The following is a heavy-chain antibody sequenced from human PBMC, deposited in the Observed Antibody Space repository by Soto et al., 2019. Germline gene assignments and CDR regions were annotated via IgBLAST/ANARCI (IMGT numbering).Heavy chain of an antibody. Sequence: GDSLKISCKGSGYAFTAYWIGWVRQMPGKGLEWMGIIYPGDSDTRYSPSFQGQVTISADKSISTAYLQWSSLKASDTAMFYCARGGYSGNSKDPFYIWGPGTMVTVSS. J-gene: IGHJ3*02. V-gene: IGHV5-51*01. CDR2: IYPGDSDT. CDR1: GYAFTAYW. D-gene: IGHD6-25*01. CDR3: ARGGYSGNSKDPFYI.